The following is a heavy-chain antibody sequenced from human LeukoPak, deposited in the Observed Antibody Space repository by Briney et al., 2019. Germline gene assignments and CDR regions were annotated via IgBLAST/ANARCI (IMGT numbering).Heavy chain of an antibody. Sequence: SETLSLTCTVSGGSISSYYWSWIRQPPGKGLEWIGYIYYSGSTNYNPSLKSRVTITVDTSKNQFSLKLSSVTAADTAVYYCASGMEMTLFDYWGQGTLVTVSS. CDR2: IYYSGST. D-gene: IGHD1-1*01. J-gene: IGHJ4*02. CDR1: GGSISSYY. V-gene: IGHV4-59*01. CDR3: ASGMEMTLFDY.